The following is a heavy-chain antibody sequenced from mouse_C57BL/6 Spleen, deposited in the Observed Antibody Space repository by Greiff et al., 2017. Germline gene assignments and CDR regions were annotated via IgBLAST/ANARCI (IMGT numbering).Heavy chain of an antibody. D-gene: IGHD1-1*01. CDR1: GYAFTNYL. V-gene: IGHV1-54*01. CDR3: ATTVVATPYAMDY. Sequence: VQLQESGAELVRPGTSVKVSCKASGYAFTNYLIEWVKQRPGQGLEWIGVINPGSGGTNYNEKFKGKDTLTADKSSSTADMQLSSLTSEDSAAYYCATTVVATPYAMDYWGQGTSVTVSS. CDR2: INPGSGGT. J-gene: IGHJ4*01.